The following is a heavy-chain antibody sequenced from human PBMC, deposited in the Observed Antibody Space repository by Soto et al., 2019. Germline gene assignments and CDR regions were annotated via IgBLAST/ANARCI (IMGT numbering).Heavy chain of an antibody. Sequence: QLQLQESGSGLVKPSQTLSLTCAVSGGSISSGGYSWSWIRQPPGKGLEWIGYIYHSGSTYYNPSLKSRVTISVDRSKNQFSLKLSSVTAADTAVYYCARTMVGYCSSTSCWGYYYYYGMDVWGQGTTVTVSS. V-gene: IGHV4-30-2*01. CDR3: ARTMVGYCSSTSCWGYYYYYGMDV. J-gene: IGHJ6*02. D-gene: IGHD2-2*01. CDR2: IYHSGST. CDR1: GGSISSGGYS.